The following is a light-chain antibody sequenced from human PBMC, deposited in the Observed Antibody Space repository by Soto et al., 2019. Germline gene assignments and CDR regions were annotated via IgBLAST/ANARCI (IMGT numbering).Light chain of an antibody. CDR3: QQYDKWPLT. Sequence: EIVMTQSPATLSVSPGERATLSCRASQSVSIHLARYQRKPGQAPRLLIYGASTRATDIPARFSGSGSGTEFSLTISSLQSEDFAVYSCQQYDKWPLTFGGGTNVEIK. V-gene: IGKV3-15*01. CDR1: QSVSIH. CDR2: GAS. J-gene: IGKJ4*01.